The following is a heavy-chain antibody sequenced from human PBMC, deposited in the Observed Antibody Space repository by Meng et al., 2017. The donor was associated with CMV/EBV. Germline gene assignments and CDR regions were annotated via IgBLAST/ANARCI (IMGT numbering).Heavy chain of an antibody. CDR1: GGTFSSYT. D-gene: IGHD2-2*01. CDR3: ARGPWVSGDIVVVLAADNWFDP. CDR2: IIPILGIA. Sequence: SVKVSCKASGGTFSSYTISWVRQAPGQGLEWMGRIIPILGIANYAQKFQGRVTITADKSTSTAYMELSSLRSEDTAVYYCARGPWVSGDIVVVLAADNWFDPWGQGTLVTVSS. J-gene: IGHJ5*02. V-gene: IGHV1-69*02.